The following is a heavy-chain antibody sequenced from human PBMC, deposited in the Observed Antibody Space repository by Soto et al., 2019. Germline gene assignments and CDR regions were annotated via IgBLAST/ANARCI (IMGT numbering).Heavy chain of an antibody. CDR2: TYYRSRWYN. J-gene: IGHJ4*02. V-gene: IGHV6-1*01. Sequence: PSQTLSLTCAISGDSVSGNSAAWNWIRQSPSRGLEWLGRTYYRSRWYNDYAVSVKSRITATPDTSKNQFSLHLNSVTPEDTAVYYCAREFPYYLSSDSYLDYWGQGALVTVSS. CDR1: GDSVSGNSAA. CDR3: AREFPYYLSSDSYLDY. D-gene: IGHD3-16*01.